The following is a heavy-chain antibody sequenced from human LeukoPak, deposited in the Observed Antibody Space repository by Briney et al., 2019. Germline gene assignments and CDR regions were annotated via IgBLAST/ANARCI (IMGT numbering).Heavy chain of an antibody. J-gene: IGHJ4*02. D-gene: IGHD3-10*01. CDR3: ARDPNYAGSGLYFDF. CDR1: GFTLSSYS. V-gene: IGHV3-48*04. Sequence: TGGSLKLSCVGSGFTLSSYSMNWVRQAPGKGLEWVSYISSTSRTKYYTESVRGRFTISRDNAKNSLDLQMNDLRADDTAMYYCARDPNYAGSGLYFDFWGQGALVTVSS. CDR2: ISSTSRTK.